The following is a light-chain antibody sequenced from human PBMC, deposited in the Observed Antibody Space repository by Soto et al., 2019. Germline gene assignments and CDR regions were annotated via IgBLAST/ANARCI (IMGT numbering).Light chain of an antibody. Sequence: DIQMTQSPSTLSASVGDRVTITCRASQSISSWLAWYQQKPGKAPKLLIYDASTVQDGVPSRFTGSGSGTEFSLVISRLQPEDFATYYCQQLNGFPRYTFGQGTTVDI. CDR3: QQLNGFPRYT. CDR1: QSISSW. CDR2: DAS. V-gene: IGKV1-5*01. J-gene: IGKJ2*01.